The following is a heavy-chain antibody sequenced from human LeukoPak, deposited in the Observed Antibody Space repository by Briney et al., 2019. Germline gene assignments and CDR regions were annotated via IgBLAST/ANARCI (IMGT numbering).Heavy chain of an antibody. CDR3: ARVSGYDWESFHDY. CDR1: GGSISSYY. D-gene: IGHD5-12*01. J-gene: IGHJ4*02. CDR2: IYYSGSA. V-gene: IGHV4-59*01. Sequence: SETLSLTCIVSGGSISSYYWSWIRQPPGKGLEWIGYIYYSGSANYNPSLKSRVTISVDTSKNQFSLRLSSVTAADTAVDYCARVSGYDWESFHDYWGQGILVTVSS.